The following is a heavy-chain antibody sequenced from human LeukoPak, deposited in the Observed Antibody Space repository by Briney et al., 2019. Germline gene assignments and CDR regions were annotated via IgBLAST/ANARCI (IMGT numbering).Heavy chain of an antibody. D-gene: IGHD3-9*01. CDR3: ARFPYFEGFDY. CDR1: GGSISSGDYY. J-gene: IGHJ4*02. V-gene: IGHV4-30-4*08. CDR2: IYYSGST. Sequence: KTSETLSLTCTVSGGSISSGDYYWSWIRQPPGKGLEWIGYIYYSGSTYYNPSLKSRVTLSMDTSKNQFSLKLRSVTAADTAVYFCARFPYFEGFDYWGQGTQVIVSS.